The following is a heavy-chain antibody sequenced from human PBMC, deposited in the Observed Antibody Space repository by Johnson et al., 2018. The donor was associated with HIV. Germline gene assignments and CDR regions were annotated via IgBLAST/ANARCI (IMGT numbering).Heavy chain of an antibody. CDR2: ISYDGSNK. Sequence: QVQVVESGGGVVQPGRSLRLSCAASGFTFSSYAMHWVRQAPGKGPEWVAVISYDGSNKYYEESVKGRFTMSRANSKNTLYLQMNSLSAEDTAVYYCARGGSSTSLDAFDIWGQGTMVTVSS. V-gene: IGHV3-30-3*01. CDR3: ARGGSSTSLDAFDI. CDR1: GFTFSSYA. D-gene: IGHD2-2*01. J-gene: IGHJ3*02.